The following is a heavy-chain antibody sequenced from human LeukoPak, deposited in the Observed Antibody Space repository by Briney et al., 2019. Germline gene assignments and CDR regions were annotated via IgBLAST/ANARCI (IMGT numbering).Heavy chain of an antibody. CDR3: ARAGDFWSGYASFDY. CDR1: GGSTSSYY. D-gene: IGHD3-3*01. Sequence: NPSETLSLTCTVSGGSTSSYYWSWIRQPPGKGLEWIGYIYYSGSTNYNPSLKSRVTISVDTSKNQFSLKLSSVTAADTAVYYCARAGDFWSGYASFDYWGQGTLVTVSS. V-gene: IGHV4-59*01. J-gene: IGHJ4*02. CDR2: IYYSGST.